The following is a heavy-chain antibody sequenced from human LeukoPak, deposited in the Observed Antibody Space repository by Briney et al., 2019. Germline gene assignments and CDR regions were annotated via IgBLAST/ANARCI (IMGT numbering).Heavy chain of an antibody. J-gene: IGHJ3*02. D-gene: IGHD3-10*01. V-gene: IGHV3-64*01. CDR3: ARSPGEVVNPEYAFDI. CDR1: GFSFRTYV. CDR2: IVSNGGST. Sequence: RGCRTLSWPANGFSFRTYVIGWVRPAPRKVMEWDAAIVSNGGSTYYANSVKGRFTISRDNSKNTLYLQMGSLRAEDMAVYYCARSPGEVVNPEYAFDIWGQGTMVTVSS.